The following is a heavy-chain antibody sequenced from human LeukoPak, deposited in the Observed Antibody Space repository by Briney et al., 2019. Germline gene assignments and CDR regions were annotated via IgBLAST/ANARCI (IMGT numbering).Heavy chain of an antibody. Sequence: ASVKVSCKASGYTFTSYGISWVRQAPGQGLEWIGWISAYNGNTNYAQKLQGRVTMTTDTSTSTAYMELRSLRSDDTAVYYCARDQGIVGATAAFDIWGQGTMVTVSS. V-gene: IGHV1-18*01. CDR1: GYTFTSYG. CDR2: ISAYNGNT. D-gene: IGHD1-26*01. J-gene: IGHJ3*02. CDR3: ARDQGIVGATAAFDI.